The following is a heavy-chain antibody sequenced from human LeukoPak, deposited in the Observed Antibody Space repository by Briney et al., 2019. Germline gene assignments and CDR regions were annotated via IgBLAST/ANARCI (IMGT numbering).Heavy chain of an antibody. V-gene: IGHV3-30*18. J-gene: IGHJ4*02. CDR2: IANDGRDK. CDR3: AKDGRVAAAAYYFDY. CDR1: GFTFSSHG. Sequence: PGRSLRLSCAASGFTFSSHGMHWGRQAPGKGLEWVAVIANDGRDKKYADSVKGRFTISRDNSKNTLYLQMNSLRAEDTAVYYCAKDGRVAAAAYYFDYWGQGTLATVSS. D-gene: IGHD2-15*01.